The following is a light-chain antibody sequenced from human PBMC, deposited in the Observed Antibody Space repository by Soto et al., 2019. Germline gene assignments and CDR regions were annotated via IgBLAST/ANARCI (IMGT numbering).Light chain of an antibody. V-gene: IGKV1-39*01. Sequence: DIQMTQSPSSLSASVGDRVTITCRASQSIRTSLNWYHQKPGKAPKLLIYGGFSLQSGAPSRFSGSGSGTDFTLTISSLQPEDFAVYYCQQSYSTPPTFGQGTKVEIK. CDR1: QSIRTS. J-gene: IGKJ2*01. CDR2: GGF. CDR3: QQSYSTPPT.